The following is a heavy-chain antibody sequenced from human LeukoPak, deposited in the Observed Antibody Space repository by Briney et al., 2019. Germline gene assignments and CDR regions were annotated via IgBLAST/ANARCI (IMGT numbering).Heavy chain of an antibody. CDR3: ARGPYGSGSYYNPQTNWFDP. CDR2: ISAYNGNT. CDR1: GYTFTSYG. Sequence: EASVKVSCKASGYTFTSYGISWVRQAPGQGLEWMGWISAYNGNTNYAQKLQGRVTMTTDTSTSTAYMELRSLRSDDTAVYYCARGPYGSGSYYNPQTNWFDPWGQGTLVTVSS. V-gene: IGHV1-18*01. J-gene: IGHJ5*02. D-gene: IGHD3-10*01.